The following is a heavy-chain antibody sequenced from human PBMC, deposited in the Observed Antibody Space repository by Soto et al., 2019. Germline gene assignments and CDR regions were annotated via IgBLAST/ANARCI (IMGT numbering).Heavy chain of an antibody. Sequence: PGESLKISCKVSGYSFTTYWSAGVRQMPGKGLEWMVVIYPGDSDTIYSPSLQGRFTISRDNSKNTLYLQMNNLKPDDTAIYYCTRGPRADSSGTGAHWGQGTPVTVSS. D-gene: IGHD1-26*01. J-gene: IGHJ4*02. CDR2: IYPGDSDT. CDR3: TRGPRADSSGTGAH. V-gene: IGHV5-51*01. CDR1: GYSFTTYW.